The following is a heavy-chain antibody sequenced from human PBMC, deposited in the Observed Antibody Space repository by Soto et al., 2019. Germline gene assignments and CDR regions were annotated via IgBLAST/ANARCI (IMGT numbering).Heavy chain of an antibody. V-gene: IGHV1-46*01. Sequence: ASVKVSCKASGYTFTSCYMHWVRQAPGQGLEWMGIINPSGGSTSYAQKFQGRVTMTRDTSTSTVYMELSSLRSEDTAVYYCARACSSTSCLYYYYYYGMDVWGQGTTVTVSS. CDR2: INPSGGST. D-gene: IGHD2-2*01. CDR3: ARACSSTSCLYYYYYYGMDV. J-gene: IGHJ6*02. CDR1: GYTFTSCY.